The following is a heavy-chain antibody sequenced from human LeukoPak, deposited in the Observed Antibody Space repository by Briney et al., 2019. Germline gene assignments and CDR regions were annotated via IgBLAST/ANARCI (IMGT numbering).Heavy chain of an antibody. CDR3: ARGWGEDGSSWYPRTDWYFDL. CDR2: INHSGST. CDR1: GGSFSGYY. Sequence: SETLSLTCAVYGGSFSGYYWSWIRQPPGKGLEWIGEINHSGSTNYNPSLKSRVTISVDMSKNQFSLKLSSVTAADTAVYYCARGWGEDGSSWYPRTDWYFDLWGRGTLVTVSS. V-gene: IGHV4-34*01. D-gene: IGHD6-13*01. J-gene: IGHJ2*01.